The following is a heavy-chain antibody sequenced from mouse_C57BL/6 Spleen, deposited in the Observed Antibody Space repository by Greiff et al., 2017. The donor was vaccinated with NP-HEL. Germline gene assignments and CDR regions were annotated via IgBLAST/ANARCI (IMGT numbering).Heavy chain of an antibody. V-gene: IGHV1-80*01. Sequence: QVQLQQSGAELVKPGASVKISCKASGYAFSSYWMNWVKQRPGKGLEWIGQIYPGDGDTNYNGKFKGKATLTADKSSSTAYMQLSSLTSEDSAVYFCARDDGYNSLYFDYWGQGTTLTVSS. D-gene: IGHD2-3*01. J-gene: IGHJ2*01. CDR1: GYAFSSYW. CDR3: ARDDGYNSLYFDY. CDR2: IYPGDGDT.